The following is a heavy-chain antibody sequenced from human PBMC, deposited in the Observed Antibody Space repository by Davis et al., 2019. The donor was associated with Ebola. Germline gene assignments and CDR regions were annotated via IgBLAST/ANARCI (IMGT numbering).Heavy chain of an antibody. CDR2: ISYDGSNK. CDR3: ARDQLSRYTDY. D-gene: IGHD3-16*02. Sequence: SCAASGFTFSSYAMHWVRQAPGKGLEWVAVISYDGSNKYYADSVKGRFTISRDNSKNTLYLQMNSLRAEDTAVYYCARDQLSRYTDYWGQGTLVTVSS. V-gene: IGHV3-30-3*01. J-gene: IGHJ4*02. CDR1: GFTFSSYA.